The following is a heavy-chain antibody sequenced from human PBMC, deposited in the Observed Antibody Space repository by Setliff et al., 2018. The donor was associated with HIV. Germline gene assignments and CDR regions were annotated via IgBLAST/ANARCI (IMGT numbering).Heavy chain of an antibody. CDR1: NGSISSGTFY. CDR2: INTSGST. CDR3: ARARGPEGYFDS. Sequence: SETLSLTCTVSNGSISSGTFYWNWIRQPAGKGLEWIGRINTSGSTNYNPSLKSRVTISVDKSQNQFSLKLSSVTAADTAVYYCARARGPEGYFDSWGQGTLVTVSS. J-gene: IGHJ4*02. V-gene: IGHV4-61*02. D-gene: IGHD3-10*01.